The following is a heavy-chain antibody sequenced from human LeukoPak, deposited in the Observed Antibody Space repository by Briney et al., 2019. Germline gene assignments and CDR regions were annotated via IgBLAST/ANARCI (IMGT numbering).Heavy chain of an antibody. D-gene: IGHD6-13*01. CDR3: AKGVDSSSWYSFDY. V-gene: IGHV3-23*01. CDR2: ISAGGGGI. J-gene: IGHJ4*02. CDR1: GFISRDYP. Sequence: PGGSLRLSCAASGFISRDYPMSWVRQTPGKGLEWVSSISAGGGGIYYADSVKGRFTISRDNSKNTLYLQMNSLRAEDTAVYYCAKGVDSSSWYSFDYWGQGTLVTVSS.